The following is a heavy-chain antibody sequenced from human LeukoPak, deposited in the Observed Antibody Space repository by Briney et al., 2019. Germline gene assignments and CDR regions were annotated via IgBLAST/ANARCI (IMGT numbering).Heavy chain of an antibody. J-gene: IGHJ4*02. CDR1: GFTFSYYG. CDR3: ARGGRDCTYDVCDKTAIDY. CDR2: IWYDGSGE. Sequence: WGSLSLSCVVSGFTFSYYGMHWVRQAPGKGLEWVSVIWYDGSGEYYGDSVKGRFIISRDNSKSTLYLQMNSLRAEDTAMYYCARGGRDCTYDVCDKTAIDYWGQGTQVTVSS. V-gene: IGHV3-33*01. D-gene: IGHD2-8*01.